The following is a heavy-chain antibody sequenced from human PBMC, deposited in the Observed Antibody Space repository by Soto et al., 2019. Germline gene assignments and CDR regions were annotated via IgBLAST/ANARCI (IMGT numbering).Heavy chain of an antibody. CDR2: ISYDGSNK. CDR3: ARDLLIVVVPAAPDY. J-gene: IGHJ4*02. Sequence: ESGGGVVQPGRSLRLSCAASGFTFSSYAMHWVRQAPGKGLEWVAVISYDGSNKYYADSVKGRFTISRDNSKNTLYLQMNSLRAEDTAVYYCARDLLIVVVPAAPDYWGQGTLVTVSS. V-gene: IGHV3-30-3*01. D-gene: IGHD2-2*01. CDR1: GFTFSSYA.